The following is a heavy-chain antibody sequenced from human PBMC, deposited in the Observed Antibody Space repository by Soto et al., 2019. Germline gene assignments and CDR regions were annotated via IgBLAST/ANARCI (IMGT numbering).Heavy chain of an antibody. D-gene: IGHD3-10*01. J-gene: IGHJ4*02. V-gene: IGHV4-4*02. CDR1: GGSISSSNW. Sequence: PSETLSLTCAVSGGSISSSNWWSWVRQPPGKGLEWIGEIYHSGSTNYNPSLKSRVTISVDKSKNQFSLKLSSLTAADTAVYYCARRYYGSGSYYVGYFDYWGQGTLVTVSS. CDR3: ARRYYGSGSYYVGYFDY. CDR2: IYHSGST.